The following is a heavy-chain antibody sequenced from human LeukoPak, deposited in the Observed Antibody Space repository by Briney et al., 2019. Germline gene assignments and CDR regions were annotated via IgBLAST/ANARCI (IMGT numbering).Heavy chain of an antibody. D-gene: IGHD5-24*01. V-gene: IGHV4-39*07. CDR3: ARGSGWLQLYYFDY. CDR2: IFYSGTS. CDR1: GGSISNNNYH. J-gene: IGHJ4*02. Sequence: SETLSLTCTVSGGSISNNNYHWGWIRQPPGKGLEWIGSIFYSGTSYYNPSLKSRVTISVDTSKNQFSLKLSSVTAADTAVYYCARGSGWLQLYYFDYWGQGTLVTVCS.